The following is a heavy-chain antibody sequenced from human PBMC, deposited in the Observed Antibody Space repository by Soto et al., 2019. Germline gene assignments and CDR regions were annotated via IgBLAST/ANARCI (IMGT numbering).Heavy chain of an antibody. CDR1: GFTFSSYS. CDR2: ISSSSSTI. J-gene: IGHJ6*02. Sequence: GGSLRLSCAASGFTFSSYSMNWVRQAPGKGLEWVSYISSSSSTIYCADSVKGRFTISRDNAKNSLYLQMNSLRAEDTAVYYCARADSGYAHGYYYYGMDVWGQGT. V-gene: IGHV3-48*01. CDR3: ARADSGYAHGYYYYGMDV. D-gene: IGHD5-12*01.